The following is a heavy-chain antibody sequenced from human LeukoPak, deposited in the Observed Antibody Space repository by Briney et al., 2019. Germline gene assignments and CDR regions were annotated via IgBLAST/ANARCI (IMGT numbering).Heavy chain of an antibody. CDR2: INWNGGDT. D-gene: IGHD1-26*01. J-gene: IGHJ4*02. CDR3: ARVKGGATTDY. Sequence: GGSLRLSCAPSGFTFDDYAMNWVRQGPGKGLEWVSGINWNGGDTGYADSVRGRFTISRDNAKNSLHLQMNSLTVEDTAFYYCARVKGGATTDYWGQGTLVTVSS. CDR1: GFTFDDYA. V-gene: IGHV3-20*04.